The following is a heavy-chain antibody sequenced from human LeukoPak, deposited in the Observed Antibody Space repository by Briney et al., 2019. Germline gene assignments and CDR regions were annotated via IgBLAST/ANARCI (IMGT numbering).Heavy chain of an antibody. D-gene: IGHD4-11*01. J-gene: IGHJ4*02. CDR1: GGSITSGGYS. V-gene: IGHV4-30-2*01. Sequence: SETLSLTCTVSGGSITSGGYSWSWIRQPPGKGLEWIGYIYRSGSTYYNPSLKSRVTMSVDRSMKQFSLKLSSVTAADTAVYYCARRTLGLQSINYWGQGTLVTVSS. CDR3: ARRTLGLQSINY. CDR2: IYRSGST.